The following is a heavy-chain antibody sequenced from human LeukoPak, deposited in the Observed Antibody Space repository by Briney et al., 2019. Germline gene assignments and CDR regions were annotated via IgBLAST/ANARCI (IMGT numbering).Heavy chain of an antibody. V-gene: IGHV7-4-1*02. CDR2: INTNTGNP. CDR1: GYTFTSYG. CDR3: ARAVFLWFGRDAFDI. D-gene: IGHD3-10*01. J-gene: IGHJ3*02. Sequence: ASVKVSCKASGYTFTSYGISWVRQAPGQGLEWMGWINTNTGNPTYAQGFTGRFVFSLDTSVSTAYLQISSLKAEDTAVYYCARAVFLWFGRDAFDIWGQGTMVTVSS.